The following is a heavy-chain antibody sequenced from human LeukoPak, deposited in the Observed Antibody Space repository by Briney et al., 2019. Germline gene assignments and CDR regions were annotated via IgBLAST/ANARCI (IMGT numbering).Heavy chain of an antibody. CDR2: IYYSGST. Sequence: SETLSLTCTVSGGSISSSSYYWGWIRQPPGKGLEWIGSIYYSGSTNYNPSLKSRVTISVDTSKNQFSLKLSSVTAADTAVYYCARVYCSGGSRYSGHYYYYMDVWGKGTTVTVSS. CDR1: GGSISSSSYY. V-gene: IGHV4-39*07. J-gene: IGHJ6*03. D-gene: IGHD2-15*01. CDR3: ARVYCSGGSRYSGHYYYYMDV.